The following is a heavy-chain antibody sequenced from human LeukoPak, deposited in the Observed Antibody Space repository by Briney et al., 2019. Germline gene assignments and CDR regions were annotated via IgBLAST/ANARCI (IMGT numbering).Heavy chain of an antibody. CDR2: IHYTGST. D-gene: IGHD1-26*01. Sequence: PSETLSLTCTVSGGSISSYYWSWIRQPPGKGLEWIGYIHYTGSTNYNPSLKSRVTISVDTSKNQFSLKLNSVTAADTAIYYCARATGYSGVDYWGQGTLVTVSS. J-gene: IGHJ4*02. CDR3: ARATGYSGVDY. CDR1: GGSISSYY. V-gene: IGHV4-59*01.